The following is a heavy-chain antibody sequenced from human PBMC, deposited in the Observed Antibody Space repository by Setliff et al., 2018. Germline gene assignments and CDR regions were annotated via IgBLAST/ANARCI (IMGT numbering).Heavy chain of an antibody. CDR2: MYTSGCT. D-gene: IGHD1-26*01. V-gene: IGHV4-4*07. Sequence: SETLSLTCTVSGGSISNYYWSWLRQPAGKGLEWIGRMYTSGCTNYNPSLKSRVTMSVDTSKNQFSLKLSSVTAADTAVYYCARKGISALSGAFDMWGQGTMVTVSS. CDR1: GGSISNYY. CDR3: ARKGISALSGAFDM. J-gene: IGHJ3*02.